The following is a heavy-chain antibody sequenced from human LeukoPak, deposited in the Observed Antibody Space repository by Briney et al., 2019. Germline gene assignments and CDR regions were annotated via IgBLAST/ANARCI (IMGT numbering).Heavy chain of an antibody. V-gene: IGHV4-34*01. CDR1: GGSFSGYY. CDR2: INHSGST. Sequence: SETLSLTCAVYGGSFSGYYWSWIRQPPGKGLEWIGEINHSGSTNYNPSLKSRVTISVDTSKNQFSLKLGSVTAADTAVYYCARVRYYGSGSYRGWFDPWGQGTLSPVSP. J-gene: IGHJ5*02. CDR3: ARVRYYGSGSYRGWFDP. D-gene: IGHD3-10*01.